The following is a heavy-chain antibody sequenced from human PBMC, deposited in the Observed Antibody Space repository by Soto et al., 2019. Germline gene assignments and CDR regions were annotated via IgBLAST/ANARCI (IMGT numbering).Heavy chain of an antibody. CDR2: IIPIFGTA. CDR3: ARTSRLSAIFGVVIPRPYGMDV. CDR1: AGTFSSYA. V-gene: IGHV1-69*06. Sequence: SVKVTCKASAGTFSSYAIRWVRQAPGQGLEWMGGIIPIFGTANYAQKFQGRVTITADKSTSTAYMELSSLRSEDTAVYYCARTSRLSAIFGVVIPRPYGMDVWGQGTTVTVSS. D-gene: IGHD3-3*01. J-gene: IGHJ6*02.